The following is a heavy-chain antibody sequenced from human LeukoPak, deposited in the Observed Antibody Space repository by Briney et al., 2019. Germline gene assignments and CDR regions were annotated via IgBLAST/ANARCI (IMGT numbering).Heavy chain of an antibody. CDR2: IYYSGST. J-gene: IGHJ6*04. V-gene: IGHV4-61*01. CDR3: ARDLYCSSTSCYDKPYYYGMDV. CDR1: GGSVSSGSYY. Sequence: SETLSLTCTVSGGSVSSGSYYWSWIRQPPGKGLEWIGYIYYSGSTNYNPSLKSRVTISVDTSKNQFSLKLSSVTAADTAVYYCARDLYCSSTSCYDKPYYYGMDVWGKGTTVTVSS. D-gene: IGHD2-2*01.